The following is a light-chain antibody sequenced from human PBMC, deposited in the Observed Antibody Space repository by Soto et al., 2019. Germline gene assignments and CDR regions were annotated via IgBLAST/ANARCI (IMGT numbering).Light chain of an antibody. V-gene: IGKV3-15*01. CDR3: QQYNTWLWT. Sequence: EVVMTQSPATLSVSPGERATLSCRASQSVNANFAWYQQKPGQAPRLLSHGASNRATGIPARFSGSGFGTEFILTISSLQSEDFAGYDCQQYNTWLWTFGQGTKVEI. J-gene: IGKJ1*01. CDR1: QSVNAN. CDR2: GAS.